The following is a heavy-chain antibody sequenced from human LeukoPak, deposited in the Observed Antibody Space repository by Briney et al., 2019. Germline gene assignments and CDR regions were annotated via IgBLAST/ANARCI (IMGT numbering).Heavy chain of an antibody. CDR2: VKQDGRER. J-gene: IGHJ3*01. CDR1: GFIYGNYW. V-gene: IGHV3-7*01. CDR3: AREGVNSPDDTFDV. D-gene: IGHD3-3*01. Sequence: PGGSLRLSCRGSGFIYGNYWMTWVRQAPGKGLEWVANVKQDGRERHYVDSVEGRFTISRDNSKSTLYLQMNSLRPEDTAVYYCAREGVNSPDDTFDVWGQGTMVTVSS.